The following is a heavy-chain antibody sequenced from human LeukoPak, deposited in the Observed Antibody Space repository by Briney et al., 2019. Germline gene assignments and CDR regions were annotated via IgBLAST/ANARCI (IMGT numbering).Heavy chain of an antibody. J-gene: IGHJ4*02. CDR3: ARTYSGRSYYFDC. CDR1: GGSISSFH. V-gene: IGHV4-59*01. D-gene: IGHD1-26*01. Sequence: SETLSLTCTVSGGSISSFHWSWIRQPPGKGLEHIGNIYDSGSAYYNPSLKSRVTISVDTSKNQFSLKLSSVTAADTAVYYCARTYSGRSYYFDCWGQGTLVTVSS. CDR2: IYDSGSA.